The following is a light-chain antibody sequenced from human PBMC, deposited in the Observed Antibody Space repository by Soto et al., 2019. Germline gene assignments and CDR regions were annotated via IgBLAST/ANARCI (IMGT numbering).Light chain of an antibody. CDR1: QGISSY. CDR3: QQYYSYPREL. V-gene: IGKV1-8*01. J-gene: IGKJ3*01. CDR2: AAS. Sequence: AIRMTQSPSSLSASTGDRVTITCRASQGISSYLAWYQQKPGKAPKLLIYAASTLQSGVPSRFSGSGSGTDFTLTISRLLSEDFATYYCQQYYSYPRELVGPGTKVDIK.